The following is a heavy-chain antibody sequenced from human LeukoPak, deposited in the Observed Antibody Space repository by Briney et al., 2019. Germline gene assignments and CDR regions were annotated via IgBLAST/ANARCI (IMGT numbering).Heavy chain of an antibody. CDR3: ARARAMATIYFDY. D-gene: IGHD5-24*01. J-gene: IGHJ4*02. CDR2: IYPGDSDT. CDR1: GYSFTSYW. V-gene: IGHV5-51*01. Sequence: GESLMISCKGSGYSFTSYWIGWVRQMPGKGLEWMGIIYPGDSDTRYSPSFQGQVTISADKSISTAYLQWSSLKASDTAMYYCARARAMATIYFDYWGQGTLVTVSS.